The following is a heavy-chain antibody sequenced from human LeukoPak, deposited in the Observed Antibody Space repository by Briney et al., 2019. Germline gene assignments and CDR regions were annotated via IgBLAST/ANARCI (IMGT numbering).Heavy chain of an antibody. Sequence: ASVKVSCKASGYTFTGYYMHWVRQAPGQGLEWMGIINPSGGSTSYAQKFQGRVTMTRDTSTSTVYMELSSLRSEDTAVYYCARETRYSSGWSAGAFDIWGQGTMVTVSS. CDR3: ARETRYSSGWSAGAFDI. CDR2: INPSGGST. V-gene: IGHV1-46*01. D-gene: IGHD6-19*01. CDR1: GYTFTGYY. J-gene: IGHJ3*02.